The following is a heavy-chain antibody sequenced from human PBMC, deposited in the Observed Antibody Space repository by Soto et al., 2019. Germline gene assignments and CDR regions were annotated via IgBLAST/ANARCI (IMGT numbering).Heavy chain of an antibody. D-gene: IGHD4-4*01. CDR1: GYTFTSYG. CDR3: ARAAVTDPSYYYYCYGMDV. J-gene: IGHJ6*02. Sequence: QVQLVQSGAEVKKPGASVKVSCKASGYTFTSYGISWVRQAPGQGLEWMGWISAYNGNTNYGQKIQGRVTMTTDTSTSTAYMELRSLRSDDTAVYYCARAAVTDPSYYYYCYGMDVWGQGTTVTVSS. V-gene: IGHV1-18*01. CDR2: ISAYNGNT.